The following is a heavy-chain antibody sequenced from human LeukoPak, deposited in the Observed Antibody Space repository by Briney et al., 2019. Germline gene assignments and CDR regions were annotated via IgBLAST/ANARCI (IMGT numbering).Heavy chain of an antibody. V-gene: IGHV3-48*04. CDR2: ISSTSSAI. D-gene: IGHD3-16*01. CDR3: ARVIGSYGDSAY. CDR1: GFTFSSFS. Sequence: GGSLRLSCAASGFTFSSFSMNWVRQAPGKGLEWLSYISSTSSAIYYADSLKGRFTISRDNAKNSLYLQMDSLRAEDTAVYYCARVIGSYGDSAYWGQGTLVTVSS. J-gene: IGHJ4*02.